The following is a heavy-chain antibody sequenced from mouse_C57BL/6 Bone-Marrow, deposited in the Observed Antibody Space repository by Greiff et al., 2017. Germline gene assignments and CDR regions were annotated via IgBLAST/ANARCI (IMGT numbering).Heavy chain of an antibody. V-gene: IGHV3-8*01. J-gene: IGHJ4*01. D-gene: IGHD1-1*01. Sequence: ESGPGLAKPSQTLSLTCSVTGYSITSDYWNWIRKFPGNKLEYMGYISYSGSTYYNPSRKSRISITRDTSKNQYYLQLNPVTTEYTATYYCARSMYYGSSSGYYAMDYWGQGTSVTVAS. CDR2: ISYSGST. CDR1: GYSITSDY. CDR3: ARSMYYGSSSGYYAMDY.